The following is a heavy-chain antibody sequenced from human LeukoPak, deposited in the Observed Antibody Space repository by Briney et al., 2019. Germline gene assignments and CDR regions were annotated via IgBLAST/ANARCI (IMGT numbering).Heavy chain of an antibody. Sequence: GGSLRLSCSVSGVTFSHYAMHWVRQAPGKGLEWVSYISSSSSTIYYADSVKGRFTISRDDAENSLYLHMSSLRAEDTAVYYCARDRIMVVGPYNWFDPWGQGTLVTVSS. CDR2: ISSSSSTI. CDR3: ARDRIMVVGPYNWFDP. CDR1: GVTFSHYA. D-gene: IGHD2-15*01. V-gene: IGHV3-48*04. J-gene: IGHJ5*02.